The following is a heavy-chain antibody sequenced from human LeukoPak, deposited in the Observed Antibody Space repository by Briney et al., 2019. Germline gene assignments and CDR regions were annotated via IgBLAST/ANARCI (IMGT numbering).Heavy chain of an antibody. CDR2: IYYSGST. CDR3: ARASITTRGGAFDI. V-gene: IGHV4-59*01. J-gene: IGHJ3*02. CDR1: GGSISSYY. Sequence: SETLSLTCTVSGGSISSYYWSWIRQPPGKGLEWIGYIYYSGSTNYNPSLKSRVTISVGTSKNQFSLKLSSVTAADTAVYYCARASITTRGGAFDIWGQGTMVTVSS. D-gene: IGHD3-22*01.